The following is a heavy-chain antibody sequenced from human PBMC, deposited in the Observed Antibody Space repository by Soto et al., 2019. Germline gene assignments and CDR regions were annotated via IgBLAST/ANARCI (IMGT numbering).Heavy chain of an antibody. CDR3: ARMMEASGTAFDY. D-gene: IGHD1-1*01. CDR2: IYPGDSDT. CDR1: GYSFISSW. V-gene: IGHV5-51*01. Sequence: GESPKISCQASGYSFISSWIGWVRQRPGKGLEWMGIIYPGDSDTRYSPSFQGQVTISADKSTSTAYLQSSSLKASDTATYYCARMMEASGTAFDYWGQGALVTVSS. J-gene: IGHJ4*02.